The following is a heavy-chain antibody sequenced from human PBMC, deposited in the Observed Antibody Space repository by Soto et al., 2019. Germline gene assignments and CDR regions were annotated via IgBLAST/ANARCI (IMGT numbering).Heavy chain of an antibody. CDR1: GFTFSDYA. J-gene: IGHJ5*02. Sequence: EVQLLESGGGLVQPGGSLRLSCAASGFTFSDYAMTWVRQAPGKGLEWVSSISGSGGATYYADSVKGRFTISRDNSKNTLYLQMNSLRAEDTAVYYCAKGGCSSTNCRWFDPWGQGTLVTVSS. D-gene: IGHD2-2*01. CDR3: AKGGCSSTNCRWFDP. CDR2: ISGSGGAT. V-gene: IGHV3-23*01.